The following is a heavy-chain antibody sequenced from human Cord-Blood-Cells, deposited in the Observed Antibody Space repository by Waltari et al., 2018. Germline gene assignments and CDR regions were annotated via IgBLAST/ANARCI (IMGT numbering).Heavy chain of an antibody. CDR3: ARGGPLYYDILTGYFDY. CDR2: IHPNSGGT. Sequence: QVQLVQSGAEVKKPGASVKVSCKASGYTFTGYYMHWVRQAPGQGLEWMGWIHPNSGGTNYAQKFQGRVTMTRDTSISTAYMELSRLRSDDTAVYYCARGGPLYYDILTGYFDYWGQGTLVTVSS. J-gene: IGHJ4*02. D-gene: IGHD3-9*01. CDR1: GYTFTGYY. V-gene: IGHV1-2*02.